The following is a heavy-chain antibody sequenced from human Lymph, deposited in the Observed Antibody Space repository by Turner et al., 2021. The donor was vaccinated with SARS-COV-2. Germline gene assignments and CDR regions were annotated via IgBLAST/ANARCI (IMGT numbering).Heavy chain of an antibody. D-gene: IGHD4-17*01. V-gene: IGHV3-21*01. Sequence: EVQLVESGGGLVKPGGSLRLSCAASGFTFSTYSMNWVSQAPGKGLEWISSMSSTSSYIYYADSVKGRFTISRDDAKNSLFLQMNSLRAEDTAVYYCARDIPTTADYFDCWGQGTLVTVSS. CDR3: ARDIPTTADYFDC. CDR2: MSSTSSYI. J-gene: IGHJ4*02. CDR1: GFTFSTYS.